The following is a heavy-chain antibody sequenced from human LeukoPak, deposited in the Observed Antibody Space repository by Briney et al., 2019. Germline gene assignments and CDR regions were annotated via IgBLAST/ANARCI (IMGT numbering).Heavy chain of an antibody. CDR2: IWYDGSNK. D-gene: IGHD2-15*01. CDR3: AKDAPDCSGGSCYYNYYFDY. CDR1: GFTFSSYG. Sequence: GRSLRLSCAASGFTFSSYGMHWVRQAPGKGLEWVAVIWYDGSNKYYADSVKGRFTISRDNSKNTLYLQMNSLRAEDTAVYYCAKDAPDCSGGSCYYNYYFDYWGQGTLVTVSS. V-gene: IGHV3-33*06. J-gene: IGHJ4*02.